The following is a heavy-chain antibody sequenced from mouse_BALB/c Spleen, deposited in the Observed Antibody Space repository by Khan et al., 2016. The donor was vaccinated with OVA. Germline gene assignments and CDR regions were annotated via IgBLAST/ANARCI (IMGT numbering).Heavy chain of an antibody. CDR1: GDSITSGY. CDR3: ARATYRYAFVY. V-gene: IGHV3-8*02. D-gene: IGHD2-14*01. J-gene: IGHJ3*01. CDR2: IIYTGYT. Sequence: EVQLQESGPSLVKPSQTLSLTCSVTGDSITSGYWNWIRKFPGNKLEYMGYIIYTGYTYYNPSLKSRISITRHTSKNKYYLHLNPVTDEDTARYYCARATYRYAFVYWGQGTLVTVSA.